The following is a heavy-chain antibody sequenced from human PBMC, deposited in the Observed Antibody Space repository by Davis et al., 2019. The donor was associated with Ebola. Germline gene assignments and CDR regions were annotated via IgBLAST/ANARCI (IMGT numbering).Heavy chain of an antibody. V-gene: IGHV5-51*01. Sequence: GGSLRLSCQGFGYSFTSYWIGWVRQMPGKGLEWMGIIYPGDSDTRYSPSFQGQVTISADKSISTAYLQWSSLKASDTAMYYCARLDGPYSSSPWYFDYWGQGTLVTVSS. CDR3: ARLDGPYSSSPWYFDY. J-gene: IGHJ4*02. CDR2: IYPGDSDT. CDR1: GYSFTSYW. D-gene: IGHD6-6*01.